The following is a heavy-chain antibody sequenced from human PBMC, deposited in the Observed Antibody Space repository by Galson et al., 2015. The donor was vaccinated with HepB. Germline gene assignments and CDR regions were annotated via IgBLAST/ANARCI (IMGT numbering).Heavy chain of an antibody. J-gene: IGHJ4*02. CDR2: ISGSGGST. D-gene: IGHD6-13*01. CDR3: AKIDSSSWYADY. V-gene: IGHV3-23*01. Sequence: SLRLSCAASGFTFSSYAMSWVRQAPGKGLEWVSAISGSGGSTYYADSVKGRFTISRDNSKNTLYLQMNSLRAEDTAVYYCAKIDSSSWYADYWGQGTLVTVSS. CDR1: GFTFSSYA.